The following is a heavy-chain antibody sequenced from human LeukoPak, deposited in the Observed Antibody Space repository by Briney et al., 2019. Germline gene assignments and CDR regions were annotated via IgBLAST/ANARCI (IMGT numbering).Heavy chain of an antibody. J-gene: IGHJ4*02. Sequence: SETLSLTCTVSGGSISSGGYYWSWNRQHPGKGLEWIGYIYYSGSTYYNPSLKSRVTISVDTSKNQFSLKLSSVTAADTAVYYCARAQSRTLYYYDSSGYYYDYWGQGTLVTVSP. V-gene: IGHV4-31*03. CDR3: ARAQSRTLYYYDSSGYYYDY. CDR2: IYYSGST. CDR1: GGSISSGGYY. D-gene: IGHD3-22*01.